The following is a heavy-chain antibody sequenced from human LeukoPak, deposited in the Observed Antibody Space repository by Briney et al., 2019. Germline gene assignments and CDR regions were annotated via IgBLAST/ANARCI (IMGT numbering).Heavy chain of an antibody. CDR2: ISDNGGST. D-gene: IGHD2-2*01. Sequence: GGSLRLSCAASGFRFNNYAMSWVRQAPGEGLEWVTAISDNGGSTYYADSVKGRFNISRDNSKDTLYLQMNSLRGDDTAVYHCAKGPSPGYCSSTSCYYDYWGQGTLVTVSS. CDR3: AKGPSPGYCSSTSCYYDY. V-gene: IGHV3-23*01. CDR1: GFRFNNYA. J-gene: IGHJ4*02.